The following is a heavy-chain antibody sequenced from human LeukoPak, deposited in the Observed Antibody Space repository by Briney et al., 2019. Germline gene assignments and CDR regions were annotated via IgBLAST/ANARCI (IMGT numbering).Heavy chain of an antibody. J-gene: IGHJ4*02. D-gene: IGHD2-21*02. CDR3: ARDVEVCRVGACYWTTFDC. V-gene: IGHV3-23*01. CDR2: ISRSGGNA. Sequence: GGALRLSCAVSGVAFTSYAMSWVRQAQGRGVEGVSSISRSGGNAYYAKSVDGRFTVSSDSSRDTLFLQINSLRAEDTAVYYCARDVEVCRVGACYWTTFDCWGQGALVTVSS. CDR1: GVAFTSYA.